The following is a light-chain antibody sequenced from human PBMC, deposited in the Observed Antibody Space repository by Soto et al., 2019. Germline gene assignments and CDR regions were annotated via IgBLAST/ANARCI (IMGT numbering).Light chain of an antibody. CDR1: QSVSDTF. CDR2: GGF. J-gene: IGKJ1*01. CDR3: QQYVTSPWT. Sequence: EIVLTQSPGTLSLSPGERVTLSCRVSQSVSDTFIAWYQQKPGQAPRLLIYGGFYRATGIPDRFSGSGSGTDFTLTITRLEPEDLAMYYCQQYVTSPWTFGQGTRLDIK. V-gene: IGKV3-20*01.